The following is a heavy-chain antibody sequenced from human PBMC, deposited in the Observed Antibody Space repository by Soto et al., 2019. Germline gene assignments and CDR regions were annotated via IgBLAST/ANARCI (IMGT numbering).Heavy chain of an antibody. CDR1: GYIFTGYY. J-gene: IGHJ4*02. Sequence: ASVKVSCKASGYIFTGYYMHWVRQAPGQGLEWMGWINPNSGDTNYTQKFRGWVTMTRDTSISTAYMELSRLRSDDTAVYYCATXRISIAVAGETEYYFDYWGQGTLVTVSS. V-gene: IGHV1-2*04. D-gene: IGHD6-19*01. CDR3: ATXRISIAVAGETEYYFDY. CDR2: INPNSGDT.